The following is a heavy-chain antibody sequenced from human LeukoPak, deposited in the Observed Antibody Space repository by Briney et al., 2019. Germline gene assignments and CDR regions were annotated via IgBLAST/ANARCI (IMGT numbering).Heavy chain of an antibody. D-gene: IGHD6-25*01. CDR3: ARTSRGMKAFGI. J-gene: IGHJ3*02. CDR2: IRYDGSNK. Sequence: GGSLRLSCAASGFTFSSYGMHWVRQAPGKGLEWVAFIRYDGSNKCYADSVRGRFTISRDNAKNTLYLQMNSLRAEDTAVYYCARTSRGMKAFGIWGQGTMVTVSS. CDR1: GFTFSSYG. V-gene: IGHV3-30*02.